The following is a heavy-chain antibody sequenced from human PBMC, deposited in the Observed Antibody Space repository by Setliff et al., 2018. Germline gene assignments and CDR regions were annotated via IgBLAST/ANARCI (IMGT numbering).Heavy chain of an antibody. D-gene: IGHD1-1*01. Sequence: SETLSLTCTVSNGSLDRSGYYWGWIRQPPGKGLEWIASVYHRGSTYYNPSLKSRVTISVDMSRNQFSLQLKSVTAADTAVYYCAKDRYSFGSQMYWNSFSLWGLGTMVTVSS. CDR2: VYHRGST. CDR1: NGSLDRSGYY. J-gene: IGHJ3*01. V-gene: IGHV4-39*02. CDR3: AKDRYSFGSQMYWNSFSL.